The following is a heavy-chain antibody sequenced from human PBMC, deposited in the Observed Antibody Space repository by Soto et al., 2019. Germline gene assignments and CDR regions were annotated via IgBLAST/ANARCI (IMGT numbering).Heavy chain of an antibody. CDR3: AIFAQYYYDSSGYYYAGFDY. J-gene: IGHJ4*02. Sequence: ASVKVSCKASGYTFTGYYMHWVRQAPGQGLEWMGWINPNSGGTNYAQKFQGRVTMTRDTSISTAYMELSRLRSDDTAVYYCAIFAQYYYDSSGYYYAGFDYWGQGTLVTVSS. V-gene: IGHV1-2*02. CDR1: GYTFTGYY. D-gene: IGHD3-22*01. CDR2: INPNSGGT.